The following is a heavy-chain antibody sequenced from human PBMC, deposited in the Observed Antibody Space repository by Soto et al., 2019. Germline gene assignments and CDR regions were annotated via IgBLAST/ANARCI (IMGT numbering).Heavy chain of an antibody. CDR1: GYTFTSYG. CDR3: ARDKEDYGDPFGYYGMDV. D-gene: IGHD4-17*01. CDR2: ISAYNGNT. Sequence: GASVKVSCKASGYTFTSYGLSWVRQAPGQGLEWMGWISAYNGNTNYAQKLRGRVTMTTDTSTSTAYMELRSLRSDDTAVYYCARDKEDYGDPFGYYGMDVWGQGTTVTVSS. V-gene: IGHV1-18*01. J-gene: IGHJ6*02.